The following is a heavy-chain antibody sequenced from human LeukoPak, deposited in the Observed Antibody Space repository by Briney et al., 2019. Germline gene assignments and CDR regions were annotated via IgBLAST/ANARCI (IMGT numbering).Heavy chain of an antibody. Sequence: GESLKISCKASGYSFTTYWIGWVRQMPGKGLEWMGIIYPGDSDTRYSPSFQGQVTISADKSISTAYLQWSSLKASDTAMYYCATHSSGWFRYYYYYGMDVWGQGTTVTVSS. J-gene: IGHJ6*02. CDR2: IYPGDSDT. V-gene: IGHV5-51*01. CDR1: GYSFTTYW. D-gene: IGHD6-19*01. CDR3: ATHSSGWFRYYYYYGMDV.